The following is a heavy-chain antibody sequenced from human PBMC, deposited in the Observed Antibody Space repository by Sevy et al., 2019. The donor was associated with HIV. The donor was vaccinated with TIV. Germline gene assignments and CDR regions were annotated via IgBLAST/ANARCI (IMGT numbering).Heavy chain of an antibody. D-gene: IGHD3-22*01. J-gene: IGHJ4*02. CDR1: GFTFSTYA. V-gene: IGHV3-30*04. Sequence: GGSLRLSCAASGFTFSTYAMHWVRQAPGKGLEWVAVISYDGSNTYYADSVKGRFTISRDSSKNTLYLQMNSLRAEDTPVYFCARDGGYDSRGYDLSNYWGQGTLVTVSS. CDR3: ARDGGYDSRGYDLSNY. CDR2: ISYDGSNT.